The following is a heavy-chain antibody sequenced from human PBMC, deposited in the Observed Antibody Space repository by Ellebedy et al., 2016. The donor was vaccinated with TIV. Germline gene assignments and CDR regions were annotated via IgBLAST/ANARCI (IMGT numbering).Heavy chain of an antibody. Sequence: PSETLSLTCIVSGDSISSYDWSWIRQSPGKGLEWIGYIYNSGSTKYKSSLKSRVTISVDTSKNQFSLKVTSVTAANTAVYYCASTAYYFGGSGYGGWFDPWGQGTLVIVSS. D-gene: IGHD3-3*01. CDR3: ASTAYYFGGSGYGGWFDP. CDR2: IYNSGST. V-gene: IGHV4-59*01. J-gene: IGHJ5*02. CDR1: GDSISSYD.